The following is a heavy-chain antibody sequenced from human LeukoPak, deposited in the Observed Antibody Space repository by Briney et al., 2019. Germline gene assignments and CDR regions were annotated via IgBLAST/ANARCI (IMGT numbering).Heavy chain of an antibody. Sequence: ASVKVSCKVSGYTLTELSMHWVRQATGQGLEWMGWMNPNSGNTGCAQKFQGRVTMTRNTSISTAYMELSSLRSEDTAVYYCARRGSSGWYNYWGQGTLVTVSS. J-gene: IGHJ4*02. CDR3: ARRGSSGWYNY. CDR1: GYTLTELS. D-gene: IGHD6-19*01. V-gene: IGHV1-8*01. CDR2: MNPNSGNT.